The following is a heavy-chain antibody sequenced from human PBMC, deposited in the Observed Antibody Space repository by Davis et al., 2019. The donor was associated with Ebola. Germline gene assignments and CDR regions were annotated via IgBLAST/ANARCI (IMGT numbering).Heavy chain of an antibody. CDR3: AKGGTWAYYFDY. CDR1: GYTFTSYD. J-gene: IGHJ4*02. CDR2: MNPNSGNT. V-gene: IGHV1-8*03. Sequence: ASVTVSCKASGYTFTSYDINWVRQATGQGLEWMGWMNPNSGNTGYAQKFQGRVTITRNTSISTAYMELSSLRAEDTAVYYCAKGGTWAYYFDYWAQGTLVTVSS. D-gene: IGHD1-1*01.